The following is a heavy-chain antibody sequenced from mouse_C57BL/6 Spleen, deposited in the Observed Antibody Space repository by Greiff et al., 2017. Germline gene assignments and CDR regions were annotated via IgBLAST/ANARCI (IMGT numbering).Heavy chain of an antibody. CDR3: ARGWSNFYYYAMDY. J-gene: IGHJ4*01. V-gene: IGHV1-80*01. D-gene: IGHD2-5*01. CDR2: IYPGDGDT. CDR1: GYAFSSYW. Sequence: VQLQQSGASVKISCKASGYAFSSYWLNWVKQRPGKGLEWIGQIYPGDGDTNYNGKFKGKATLTANKSSSTAYMQPSSRTSEDSAVYFCARGWSNFYYYAMDYWGQETSVTVSS.